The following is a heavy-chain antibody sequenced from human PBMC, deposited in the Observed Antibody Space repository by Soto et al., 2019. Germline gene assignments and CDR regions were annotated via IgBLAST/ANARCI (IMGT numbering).Heavy chain of an antibody. CDR3: ARARRHLCCGFCYSLYVQR. CDR1: GGTFSSYT. CDR2: IIPILGIA. Sequence: QVQLVQSGAEVKKPGSSVKVSGKASGGTFSSYTISWVRQAPGQGLEWMGRIIPILGIANYAQKFQGRVTITADKASCNAYVEVSNLRSEDTGVYYCARARRHLCCGFCYSLYVQRWGKGTLVTVSS. V-gene: IGHV1-69*02. D-gene: IGHD2-21*01. J-gene: IGHJ1*01.